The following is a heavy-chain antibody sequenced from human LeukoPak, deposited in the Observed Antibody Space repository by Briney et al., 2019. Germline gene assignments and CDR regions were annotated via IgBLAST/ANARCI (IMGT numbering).Heavy chain of an antibody. CDR1: GFTFSNYE. CDR2: ISDSGTTI. CDR3: ARVRYFDWLGPFDY. D-gene: IGHD3-9*01. Sequence: QPGGSLRLSCAASGFTFSNYEMNWVRQAPGKGLEWVSYISDSGTTIYYGDSVKGRFTISRDNAKKSPYLQMNSLRAEDTAVYYCARVRYFDWLGPFDYWGQGTLVTVSS. J-gene: IGHJ4*02. V-gene: IGHV3-48*03.